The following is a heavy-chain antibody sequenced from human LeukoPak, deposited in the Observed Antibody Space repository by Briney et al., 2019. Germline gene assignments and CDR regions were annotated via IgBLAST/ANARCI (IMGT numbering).Heavy chain of an antibody. CDR3: ASDDYSNWFDP. CDR2: INAGNGNT. D-gene: IGHD4-11*01. Sequence: PGRSLRLSCAASGFTFTSYAMHWVRQAPGQRLGWMGWINAGNGNTKYSQKFQGRVTITRDTSASTAYMELSSLRSEDTAVYYCASDDYSNWFDPWGQGTLVTVSS. CDR1: GFTFTSYA. J-gene: IGHJ5*02. V-gene: IGHV1-3*01.